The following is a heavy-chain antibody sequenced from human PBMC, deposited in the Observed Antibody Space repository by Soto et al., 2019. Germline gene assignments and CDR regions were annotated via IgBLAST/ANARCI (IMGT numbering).Heavy chain of an antibody. CDR2: INAGNGNT. V-gene: IGHV1-3*01. CDR1: GYTVTSYA. Sequence: QVQLVQSGAEVKKPGASVKVSCKASGYTVTSYAMHWVRQAPGQRLEWMGWINAGNGNTKYSQTFKGRVTITRDTSASTAYMELSSLRSEDTAVYYCARGGSLYGYFDLWGRGTLVTVSS. D-gene: IGHD1-26*01. CDR3: ARGGSLYGYFDL. J-gene: IGHJ2*01.